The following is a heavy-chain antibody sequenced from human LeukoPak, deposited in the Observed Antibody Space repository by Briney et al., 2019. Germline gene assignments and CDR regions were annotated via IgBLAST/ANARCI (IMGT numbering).Heavy chain of an antibody. Sequence: ASVKVSCKASGGTFSSYGISWVRQAPGQGLEWMGWISAYNGNTNYAQKLQGRVTMTTDTSTSTAYMELRSLRSDDTAVYYCATDWRGYDLSWGQGTMVTVSS. D-gene: IGHD2-15*01. J-gene: IGHJ3*01. CDR2: ISAYNGNT. CDR1: GGTFSSYG. CDR3: ATDWRGYDLS. V-gene: IGHV1-18*01.